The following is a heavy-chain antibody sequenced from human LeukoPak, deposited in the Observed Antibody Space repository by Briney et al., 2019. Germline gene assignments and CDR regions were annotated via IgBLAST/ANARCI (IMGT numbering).Heavy chain of an antibody. CDR2: ISYDGSNK. Sequence: GRSLRLSCAASGFTFSSYAMHWVRQAPGKGLEWVAVISYDGSNKYYADSVKGRFTISRDNSKNTLYLQMNSLRAEDTAVYYCARELWFGESSSADLAYWGQGTLVTVSS. CDR3: ARELWFGESSSADLAY. V-gene: IGHV3-30-3*01. D-gene: IGHD3-10*01. J-gene: IGHJ4*02. CDR1: GFTFSSYA.